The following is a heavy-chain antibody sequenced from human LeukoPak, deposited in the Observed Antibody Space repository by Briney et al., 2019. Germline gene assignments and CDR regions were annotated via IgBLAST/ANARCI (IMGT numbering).Heavy chain of an antibody. V-gene: IGHV3-53*01. J-gene: IGHJ3*02. CDR1: GFTVSSNY. Sequence: GGSLRLSCAASGFTVSSNYMSWVRQAPGKGLEWVSVIYSGGSTYYADSVKGRFTISRDNSKNTLYLQMNSLRAEDTAVYYCARGGGGRGSGYYYDSSGSSFDIWGQGTMVTVSS. CDR2: IYSGGST. D-gene: IGHD3-22*01. CDR3: ARGGGGRGSGYYYDSSGSSFDI.